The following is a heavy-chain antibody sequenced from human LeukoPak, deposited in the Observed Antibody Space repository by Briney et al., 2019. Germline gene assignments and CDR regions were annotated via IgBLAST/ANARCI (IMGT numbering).Heavy chain of an antibody. CDR3: AKDIVATIGRYYYGMDV. Sequence: GGSLRLSCAASGFTFSSYAMSWVRQAPGKGLEWVSAISGSGGSTYYADSVKGRFTISRDNSKNTLYLQMNSLRAEDTAVYYCAKDIVATIGRYYYGMDVWGQGTTVTVSS. V-gene: IGHV3-23*01. J-gene: IGHJ6*02. CDR1: GFTFSSYA. D-gene: IGHD5-12*01. CDR2: ISGSGGST.